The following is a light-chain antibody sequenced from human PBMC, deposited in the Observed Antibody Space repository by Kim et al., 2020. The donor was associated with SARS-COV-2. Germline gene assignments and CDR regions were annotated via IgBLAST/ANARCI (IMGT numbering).Light chain of an antibody. CDR3: GTWDTSLSAWV. J-gene: IGLJ3*02. V-gene: IGLV1-51*01. CDR1: RSNIGSNH. CDR2: DNN. Sequence: QSVLTQPPSVSAAPGQKVTISCSGGRSNIGSNHVSWYQQFPGTAPKLLIYDNNKRPSGIPDRFAGSRSGTSATLDITGLQTGDEADFYCGTWDTSLSAWVFGGGTQLTVL.